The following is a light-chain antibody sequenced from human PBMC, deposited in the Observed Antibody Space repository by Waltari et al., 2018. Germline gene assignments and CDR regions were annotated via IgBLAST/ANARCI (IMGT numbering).Light chain of an antibody. J-gene: IGLJ1*01. Sequence: QSALTQPPSVSGSTGQSLTISCPGTSSDVGSPNRVAWYQQPPGTAPKLMLYEVSNRPSGVPDRFSGSKSGNPASLTISGLQAEDEADYYCSSYTSSSTYVFGTGTKVTVL. V-gene: IGLV2-18*02. CDR2: EVS. CDR1: SSDVGSPNR. CDR3: SSYTSSSTYV.